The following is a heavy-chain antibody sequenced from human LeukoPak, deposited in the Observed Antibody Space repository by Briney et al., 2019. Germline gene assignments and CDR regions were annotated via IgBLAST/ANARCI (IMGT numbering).Heavy chain of an antibody. CDR1: GFTFSSYG. J-gene: IGHJ5*02. CDR2: IRYDGSNK. D-gene: IGHD3-3*01. V-gene: IGHV3-30*02. Sequence: GGSLRLSCAASGFTFSSYGMHWVRQAPGKGLEWVAFIRYDGSNKYYADSVKGRFTISRDNSKNTLYLQMNSLRAEDTAVYYCAKDARDTIFGVVNWFDPWGQGTLVTVSS. CDR3: AKDARDTIFGVVNWFDP.